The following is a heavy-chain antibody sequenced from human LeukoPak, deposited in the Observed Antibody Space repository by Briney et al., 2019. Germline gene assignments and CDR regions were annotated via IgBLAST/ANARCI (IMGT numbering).Heavy chain of an antibody. Sequence: GASVKVSCKVSGYTFTDYYMHWVQQAPGKGLEWMGLVDPEDGETIYAEKFQGRVTITADTSTDTAYMELSSLRSEDTAVYYCGRKAGDCGANSCYSIDYWGQGTLVTVSS. V-gene: IGHV1-69-2*01. CDR3: GRKAGDCGANSCYSIDY. J-gene: IGHJ4*02. D-gene: IGHD2-15*01. CDR1: GYTFTDYY. CDR2: VDPEDGET.